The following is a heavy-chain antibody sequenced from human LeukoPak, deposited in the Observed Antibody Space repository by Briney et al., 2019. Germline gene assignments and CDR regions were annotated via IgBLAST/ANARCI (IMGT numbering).Heavy chain of an antibody. Sequence: PGGSLRLSCAASGFTFSSYAMHWVRQAPGKGLEWVAVISYDGSNKYYADSVKGRFTISRDNSKNTLYLQMNSLRAEDTAVYYCAVLDSSKMYYFDHWGQGTLVTVSS. D-gene: IGHD5-18*01. J-gene: IGHJ4*02. V-gene: IGHV3-30-3*01. CDR3: AVLDSSKMYYFDH. CDR1: GFTFSSYA. CDR2: ISYDGSNK.